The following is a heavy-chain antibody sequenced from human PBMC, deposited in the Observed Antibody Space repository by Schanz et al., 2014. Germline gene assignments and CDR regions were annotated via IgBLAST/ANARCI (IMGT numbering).Heavy chain of an antibody. CDR1: GYTFTNFF. CDR2: IIPIHGIV. Sequence: QVHLVQSGAEVKKPGASLKISCKASGYTFTNFFLHWVRQAPGQGLEWMGRIIPIHGIVNYAQRFQDRVRITADKSTSTAYMELSSLRSDDTAVYYCARGGGPEDVFDIWGQGTILTVSS. D-gene: IGHD5-12*01. CDR3: ARGGGPEDVFDI. V-gene: IGHV1-69*09. J-gene: IGHJ3*02.